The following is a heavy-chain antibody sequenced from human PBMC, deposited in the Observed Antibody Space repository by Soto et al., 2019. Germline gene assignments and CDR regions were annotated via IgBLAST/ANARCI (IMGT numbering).Heavy chain of an antibody. CDR1: EFSFSNYG. V-gene: IGHV3-74*01. J-gene: IGHJ4*02. D-gene: IGHD1-1*01. CDR3: ARDNNWSFDY. Sequence: LRLSCAASEFSFSNYGMHWVRQAPGKGLVWVSHIKTDGSSTRDADSVKGRFTISRDNARNTLYLQMNSLRAEDTAVYYCARDNNWSFDYWGQGTLVTVSS. CDR2: IKTDGSST.